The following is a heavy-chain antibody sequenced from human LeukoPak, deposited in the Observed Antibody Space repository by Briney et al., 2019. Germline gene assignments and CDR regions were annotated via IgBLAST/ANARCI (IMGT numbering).Heavy chain of an antibody. V-gene: IGHV4-34*01. Sequence: SETLSLTCTVYGGSSSGDYWSWIRQPPGKGLEWIGEINRGGDTSYNPSLKSRVTMSVDTSKNQFSLKLSSVTAADTAVYYCARVGGDTWWFGEHDQSQGNEYFQHWGQGTLVTVSS. CDR2: INRGGDT. J-gene: IGHJ1*01. CDR1: GGSSSGDY. D-gene: IGHD3-10*01. CDR3: ARVGGDTWWFGEHDQSQGNEYFQH.